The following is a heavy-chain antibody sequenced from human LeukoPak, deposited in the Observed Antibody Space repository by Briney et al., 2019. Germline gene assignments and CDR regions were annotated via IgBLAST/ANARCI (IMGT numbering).Heavy chain of an antibody. J-gene: IGHJ6*02. CDR2: ISYDGSNK. CDR3: AKDGGGSLEWLPPMDV. CDR1: GFTFSSYA. V-gene: IGHV3-30-3*01. D-gene: IGHD3-3*01. Sequence: PGGSLRLSCAASGFTFSSYAMHWVRQAPGKGLEWVAVISYDGSNKYYADSVKGRFTISRDNSKNTLYLQMNRLRVEDTAVYYCAKDGGGSLEWLPPMDVWGRGTTVTVSS.